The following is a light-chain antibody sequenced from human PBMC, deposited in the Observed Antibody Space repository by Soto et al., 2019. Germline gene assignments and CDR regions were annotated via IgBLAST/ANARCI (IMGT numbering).Light chain of an antibody. V-gene: IGLV4-69*01. CDR3: QTWGSGIVV. Sequence: QSVLTQSPSASASLGASVKLTCTLSSGHSNYAIAWHQQQSEKGPRYLMKLNSDGSHSKGDGIPDRFSGSSSGAERYLPISGLQSEDEADYYCQTWGSGIVVFGGGTKLTVL. CDR1: SGHSNYA. CDR2: LNSDGSH. J-gene: IGLJ2*01.